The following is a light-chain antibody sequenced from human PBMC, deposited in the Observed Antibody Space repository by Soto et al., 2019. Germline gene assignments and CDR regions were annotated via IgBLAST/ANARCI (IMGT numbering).Light chain of an antibody. CDR1: QGISSA. CDR3: QQVNSYPLT. Sequence: AIQLTQSPSSLSASVGARVTITCRASQGISSALAWYQQKTGKAPKLLIYDASSLESEVPSRFSGSGSGTDFTLTISSLQPEDFATYYCQQVNSYPLTFGGGTKVEIK. J-gene: IGKJ4*01. V-gene: IGKV1-13*02. CDR2: DAS.